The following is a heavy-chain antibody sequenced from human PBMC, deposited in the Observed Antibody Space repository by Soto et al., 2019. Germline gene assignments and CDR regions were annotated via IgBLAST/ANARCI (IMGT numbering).Heavy chain of an antibody. V-gene: IGHV3-23*01. Sequence: XXSLRLSCATSRFNFTNYWMTWVRQAPGXWLESVSVIRGSGGXPYYADSVKGRXXISRDNSXXTLHVQMKSLRAEDTAVYYCAKAISGYNAPLDHWGQGTRVTVS. D-gene: IGHD1-20*01. CDR1: RFNFTNYW. CDR2: IRGSGGXP. J-gene: IGHJ4*02. CDR3: AKAISGYNAPLDH.